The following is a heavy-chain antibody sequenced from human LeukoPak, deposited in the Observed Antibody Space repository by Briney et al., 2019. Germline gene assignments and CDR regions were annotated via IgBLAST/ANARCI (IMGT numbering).Heavy chain of an antibody. CDR2: ITGSGGRT. J-gene: IGHJ4*02. CDR3: EKEYTGTFSPFTPYFDN. CDR1: GFTFSSYA. Sequence: GGSLRLACAAAGFTFSSYAMNWVRQAPGKGLEWVSAITGSGGRTYYADSVKGRFTISRDNSKSTLYLQMNSLRAEGTAIYYCEKEYTGTFSPFTPYFDNCGQGTLVTVSS. D-gene: IGHD1-26*01. V-gene: IGHV3-23*01.